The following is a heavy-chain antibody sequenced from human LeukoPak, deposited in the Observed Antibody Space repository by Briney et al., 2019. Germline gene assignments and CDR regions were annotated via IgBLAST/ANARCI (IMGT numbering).Heavy chain of an antibody. CDR3: ASTDGTQGNAYFDY. J-gene: IGHJ4*02. D-gene: IGHD5-24*01. CDR2: MIPIFGTA. V-gene: IGHV1-69*05. CDR1: GGTFSSYA. Sequence: SVKVSCKASGGTFSSYAISWVRQAPGQGLEWMGGMIPIFGTANYAQKFQGRVTITTDESTSTAYMELSSLRSEDTAVYYCASTDGTQGNAYFDYWGQGTLVTVSS.